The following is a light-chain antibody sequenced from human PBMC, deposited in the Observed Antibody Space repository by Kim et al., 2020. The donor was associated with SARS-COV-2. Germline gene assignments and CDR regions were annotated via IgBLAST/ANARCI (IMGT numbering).Light chain of an antibody. Sequence: DIQMTQSPSSLSASLGDRVTITCQASQDISNYVTWYQQKPGKAPKVLIYDASNLERGVPSRFSASGSGTDFIFSISSLQPEDTATYYCQQYAKLPFTFGAGTKVDIK. J-gene: IGKJ3*01. CDR1: QDISNY. CDR3: QQYAKLPFT. CDR2: DAS. V-gene: IGKV1-33*01.